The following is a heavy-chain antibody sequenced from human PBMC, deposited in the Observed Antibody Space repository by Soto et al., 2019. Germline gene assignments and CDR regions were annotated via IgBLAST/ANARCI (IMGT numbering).Heavy chain of an antibody. V-gene: IGHV4-39*01. CDR3: AREVHHRDTIFGVVTSRGWFDP. D-gene: IGHD3-3*01. CDR2: IYYSGST. Sequence: SETLSLTCTVSGGSISSSSYYWGWIRQPPGKGLEWIGSIYYSGSTYYNPSLKSRVTITVDTSKNQFSPKLSSVTAADTAVYYCAREVHHRDTIFGVVTSRGWFDPWGQGTLVTVSS. CDR1: GGSISSSSYY. J-gene: IGHJ5*02.